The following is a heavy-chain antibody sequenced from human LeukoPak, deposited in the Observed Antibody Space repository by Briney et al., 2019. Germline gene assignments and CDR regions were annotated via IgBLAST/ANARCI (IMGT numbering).Heavy chain of an antibody. CDR2: IRSKVNSYAT. CDR1: GFNFSGSA. CDR3: ARDGGYQLLNDAFDI. Sequence: GGSLRLSCAASGFNFSGSAMHWVRQASGKGLEWVGRIRSKVNSYATTYDASVKGRFTISRDDSKNMAYLQMNSLKTEDTAVYYCARDGGYQLLNDAFDIWGQGTMVTVSS. J-gene: IGHJ3*02. V-gene: IGHV3-73*01. D-gene: IGHD2-2*01.